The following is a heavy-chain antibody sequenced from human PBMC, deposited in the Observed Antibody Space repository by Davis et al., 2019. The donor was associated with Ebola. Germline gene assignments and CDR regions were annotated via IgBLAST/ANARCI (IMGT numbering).Heavy chain of an antibody. D-gene: IGHD4-17*01. CDR1: GFSFSDYY. CDR2: ISSHGSTT. V-gene: IGHV3-11*01. CDR3: AKENGDTFLRIGFDL. Sequence: GESLKISCEGSGFSFSDYYMSWIRQAPGKGLEWVSYISSHGSTTFYADSVKGRFTVSRDNAKKSLYLQMNSLRAEDTAIYYCAKENGDTFLRIGFDLWGQGTTVTVSS. J-gene: IGHJ3*01.